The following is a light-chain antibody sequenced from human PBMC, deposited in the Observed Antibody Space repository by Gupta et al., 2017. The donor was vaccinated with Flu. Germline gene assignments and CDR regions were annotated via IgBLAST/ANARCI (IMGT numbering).Light chain of an antibody. CDR1: SGSIASNY. CDR3: QAEDSTDQV. Sequence: FLLTQPHSVSQSPGQTVTISCTRSSGSIASNYVQWYQQRPGSSPTTLIYEHNRRPSGVPDRFSGSIDSSSNSASLTIAGRKNEDEDDYYWQAEDSTDQVFGGGTKLTVL. J-gene: IGLJ3*02. CDR2: EHN. V-gene: IGLV6-57*01.